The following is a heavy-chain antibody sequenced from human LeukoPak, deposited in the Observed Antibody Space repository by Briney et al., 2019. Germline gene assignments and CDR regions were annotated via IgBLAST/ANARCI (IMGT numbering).Heavy chain of an antibody. CDR2: ISSSGSTM. CDR3: AKVYYYGSGTSRYYFDY. V-gene: IGHV3-48*03. J-gene: IGHJ4*02. D-gene: IGHD3-10*01. CDR1: GITFSSYE. Sequence: PGGSLRLSCAASGITFSSYEMNWVRQAPGKGLEWVSCISSSGSTMYYADSVKGRFTISRDNARNSLYLQMNSLRAEDTAVYYCAKVYYYGSGTSRYYFDYWGQGTLVTVSS.